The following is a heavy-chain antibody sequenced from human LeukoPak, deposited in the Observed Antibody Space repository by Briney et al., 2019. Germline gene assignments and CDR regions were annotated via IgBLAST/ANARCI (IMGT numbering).Heavy chain of an antibody. Sequence: PGGSLRLSCAASGLSVSSNYMTWVRQGPGKGLEWVSDLYSGGSTYYGDSVKGRFTISRDNSKNTLYLQMNSLRAEDTAVYYCAKDSAYSGRFDWFDPWGQGTPVTVSS. V-gene: IGHV3-53*01. J-gene: IGHJ5*02. CDR1: GLSVSSNY. CDR2: LYSGGST. D-gene: IGHD2-21*01. CDR3: AKDSAYSGRFDWFDP.